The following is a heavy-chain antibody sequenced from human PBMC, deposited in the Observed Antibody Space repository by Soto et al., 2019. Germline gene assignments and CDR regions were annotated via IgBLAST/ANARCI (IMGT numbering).Heavy chain of an antibody. J-gene: IGHJ4*02. CDR1: GFTFSSYA. Sequence: GSLRLSCAASGFTFSSYAMSWVRQAPGKGLEWVSAISGSGGSTYYADSVKGRFTISRDNSKNTLYLQMNSLRAEDTAVYYCAKGGYDYIWGSYRYTPYYFDYWGQGTLVTVSS. D-gene: IGHD3-16*02. V-gene: IGHV3-23*01. CDR2: ISGSGGST. CDR3: AKGGYDYIWGSYRYTPYYFDY.